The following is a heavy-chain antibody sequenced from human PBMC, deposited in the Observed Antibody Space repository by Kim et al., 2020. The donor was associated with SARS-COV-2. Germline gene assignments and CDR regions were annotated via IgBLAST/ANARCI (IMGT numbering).Heavy chain of an antibody. CDR2: ISYDGSNK. CDR3: ARDCSGGSCYSGWDYYYGMDV. V-gene: IGHV3-33*05. D-gene: IGHD2-15*01. CDR1: VFTFSSYG. Sequence: GGSLRLSCAASVFTFSSYGMHWVRQAPGKGLEWVAVISYDGSNKYYADSVKGRFTISRDNSKNTLYLQMNSLRAEDTAVYYCARDCSGGSCYSGWDYYYGMDVWGQGTTGTVSS. J-gene: IGHJ6*02.